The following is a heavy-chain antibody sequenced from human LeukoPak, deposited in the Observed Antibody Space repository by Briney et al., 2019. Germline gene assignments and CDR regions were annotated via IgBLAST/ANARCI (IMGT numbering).Heavy chain of an antibody. CDR1: GYTFTGYY. Sequence: ASVKVSCKASGYTFTGYYMHWVRQAPGQGLEWMGWINPNSGGTNYAQKFQGWVTMTRNTSISTAYMELSSLRSEDTAVYYCARAPCGGDCLRFDPWGQGTLVTVSS. CDR2: INPNSGGT. V-gene: IGHV1-2*04. D-gene: IGHD2-21*02. CDR3: ARAPCGGDCLRFDP. J-gene: IGHJ5*02.